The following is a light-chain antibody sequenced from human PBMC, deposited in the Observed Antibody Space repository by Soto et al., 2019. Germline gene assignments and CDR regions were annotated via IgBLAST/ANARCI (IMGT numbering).Light chain of an antibody. V-gene: IGLV3-1*01. CDR2: QDS. CDR1: NLGDKH. CDR3: QAWDSSAVV. Sequence: SYELAQPASVSVSPGQTASITCSGDNLGDKHACWYQQRPGQSPVLVIYQDSKRPSGIPERFSGSNSGNTATLTISGTQAVDEADYFCQAWDSSAVVFGGGTKLTVL. J-gene: IGLJ3*02.